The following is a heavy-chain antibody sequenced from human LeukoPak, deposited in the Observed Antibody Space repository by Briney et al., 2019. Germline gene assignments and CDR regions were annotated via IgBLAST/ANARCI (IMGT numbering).Heavy chain of an antibody. V-gene: IGHV4-30-2*01. CDR1: GGSISPYS. D-gene: IGHD1-1*01. Sequence: SETLSLTCTVSGGSISPYSWSWIRQPPGKGLEWIGYIYHSGSTYYNPSLKSRVTISVDRSKNQFSLKLSSVTAADTAVYYCARGYTPNDAFDVWGQGTMVTVSS. CDR3: ARGYTPNDAFDV. CDR2: IYHSGST. J-gene: IGHJ3*01.